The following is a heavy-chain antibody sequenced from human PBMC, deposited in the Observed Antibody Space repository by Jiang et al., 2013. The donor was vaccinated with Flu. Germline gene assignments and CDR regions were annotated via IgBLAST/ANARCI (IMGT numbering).Heavy chain of an antibody. J-gene: IGHJ4*02. CDR3: AKDLTLYCGGDCSVFDY. V-gene: IGHV3-30*18. CDR1: GFTFSISG. Sequence: VQLLESGGNVVQPGKSLRLSCAASGFTFSISGMHWVRQAPGKGLEWVAVISFDGNNKHYADSVKGRFTISRDNSNNTVSLHMNRLRLEDTAVYYCAKDLTLYCGGDCSVFDYVGPGNPGPPSPQ. CDR2: ISFDGNNK. D-gene: IGHD2-21*01.